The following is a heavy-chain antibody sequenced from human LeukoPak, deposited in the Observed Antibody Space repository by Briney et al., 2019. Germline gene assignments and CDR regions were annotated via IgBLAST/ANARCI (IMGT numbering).Heavy chain of an antibody. J-gene: IGHJ3*02. CDR1: GYTFTSYG. CDR2: ISPYNGNT. V-gene: IGHV1-18*01. D-gene: IGHD2-15*01. Sequence: ASVKVSCKASGYTFTSYGISWVRQAPGQGLEWMGWISPYNGNTNYVQKFQDRVTMTTDTSTSTAYMELRSLRSDDRAVYYCARERYCSGGSCYSGALDTWGQGTMVTVSS. CDR3: ARERYCSGGSCYSGALDT.